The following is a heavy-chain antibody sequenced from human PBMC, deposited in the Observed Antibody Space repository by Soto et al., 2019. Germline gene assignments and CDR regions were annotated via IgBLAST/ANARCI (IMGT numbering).Heavy chain of an antibody. J-gene: IGHJ4*02. CDR2: INPNSGGT. Sequence: ASVKVSCKASGYTFTGYYMHWVRQAPGQGLEWMGWINPNSGGTNYAQKFQGWVTMTRDTSMNQFSLNLNSVTAADTAVYYCVRYNGARVYFDYWGQGSLVTVSS. CDR1: GYTFTGYY. D-gene: IGHD1-1*01. CDR3: VRYNGARVYFDY. V-gene: IGHV1-2*04.